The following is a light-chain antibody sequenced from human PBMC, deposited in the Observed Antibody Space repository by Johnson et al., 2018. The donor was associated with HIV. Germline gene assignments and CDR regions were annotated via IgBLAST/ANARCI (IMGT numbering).Light chain of an antibody. CDR3: GTWDSSLSAYV. Sequence: QSVLTQPPSVSAAPGQKVTISCSGGSSNIGNNYVSWYQQLPGTAPKLLIYENDKRPSGIPDRFSGSKSGTSASLGITGLQTGAEADYYCGTWDSSLSAYVIGTGTKVTVL. J-gene: IGLJ1*01. CDR1: SSNIGNNY. CDR2: END. V-gene: IGLV1-51*02.